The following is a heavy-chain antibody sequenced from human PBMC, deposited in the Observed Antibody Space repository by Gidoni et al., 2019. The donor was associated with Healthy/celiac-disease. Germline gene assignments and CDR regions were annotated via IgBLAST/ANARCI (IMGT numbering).Heavy chain of an antibody. CDR3: TRDLLEEDYFDY. D-gene: IGHD1-1*01. CDR1: GFTFGDYA. J-gene: IGHJ4*02. CDR2: IRRKAYGGTT. Sequence: EVQLVESGGGLVQPGRSLRLSCTASGFTFGDYAMSWFRQAPGKGLEWVGFIRRKAYGGTTEYAASVKGRFTISRDDSKSIAYLKMNSLKTEDTAVYYCTRDLLEEDYFDYWGQGTLVTVSS. V-gene: IGHV3-49*03.